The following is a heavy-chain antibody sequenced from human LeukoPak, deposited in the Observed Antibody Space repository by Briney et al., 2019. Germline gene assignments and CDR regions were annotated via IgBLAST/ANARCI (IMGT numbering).Heavy chain of an antibody. CDR1: GFTFSSYS. J-gene: IGHJ4*02. V-gene: IGHV3-21*01. D-gene: IGHD3-22*01. Sequence: GGSLRLSCAASGFTFSSYSMNWVRQAPGKGLEWVSSISNSSSYIYYADSVKGRFTISRDNAKNSLYLQMNSLRAEDTAVYYCARDPTPSTYYDSSGYSQTFDYWGQGTLATVSS. CDR2: ISNSSSYI. CDR3: ARDPTPSTYYDSSGYSQTFDY.